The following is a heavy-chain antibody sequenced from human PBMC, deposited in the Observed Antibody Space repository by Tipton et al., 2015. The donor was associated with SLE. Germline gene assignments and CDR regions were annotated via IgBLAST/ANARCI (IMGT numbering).Heavy chain of an antibody. CDR1: GFTFSSYG. CDR2: IWYDGSNK. CDR3: AKVWISFPRPSGVSSGWLFDY. J-gene: IGHJ4*02. Sequence: SLRLSCAASGFTFSSYGMHWVRQAPGKGLEWVAVIWYDGSNKYYADSVKGRFTISRDNSKNTLYLQMNSLRAEDPAVYYCAKVWISFPRPSGVSSGWLFDYWGQGTLVTVSS. V-gene: IGHV3-33*06. D-gene: IGHD6-19*01.